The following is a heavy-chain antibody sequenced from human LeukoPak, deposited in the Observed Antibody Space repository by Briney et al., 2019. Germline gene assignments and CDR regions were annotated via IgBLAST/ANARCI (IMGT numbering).Heavy chain of an antibody. D-gene: IGHD2-2*03. CDR3: PKDSGYWSPVDY. CDR1: GVTFDDYA. CDR2: ISWNSGSI. V-gene: IGHV3-9*01. J-gene: IGHJ4*02. Sequence: GRSLRLSCAASGVTFDDYAMHWVRHAPGKGLECVSGISWNSGSIGYADSVKGRFTISRDNAQNSLYLQMNSLRAEDAALYYCPKDSGYWSPVDYWGQGTPVTVSS.